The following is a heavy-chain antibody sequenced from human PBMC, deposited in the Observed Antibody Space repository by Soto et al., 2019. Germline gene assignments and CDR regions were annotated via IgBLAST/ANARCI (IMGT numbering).Heavy chain of an antibody. CDR2: ISGSGGST. D-gene: IGHD3-10*01. V-gene: IGHV3-23*01. CDR3: AKPPYGSGSYYYYFDY. Sequence: GGSLILSCAASGFTFSSYAMSWVRQAPGKGLEWVSAISGSGGSTYYADSVKGRFTISRDNSKNTLYLQMNSLRAEDTAVYYCAKPPYGSGSYYYYFDYWGQGTLVTVSS. J-gene: IGHJ4*02. CDR1: GFTFSSYA.